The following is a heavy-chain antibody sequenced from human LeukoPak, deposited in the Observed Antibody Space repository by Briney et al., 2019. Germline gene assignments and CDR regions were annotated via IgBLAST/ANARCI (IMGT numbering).Heavy chain of an antibody. CDR3: AKDYYDSSGYCDY. Sequence: PGRSLRLSCAASGFTFSRNAMHWVRQAPGKGLEWVAVISYDGSNKYYADSVKGRFTISRDNSKSTLYLQMNSLRAEDTAVYYCAKDYYDSSGYCDYWGQGTLVTVSS. CDR1: GFTFSRNA. D-gene: IGHD3-22*01. CDR2: ISYDGSNK. J-gene: IGHJ4*02. V-gene: IGHV3-30*01.